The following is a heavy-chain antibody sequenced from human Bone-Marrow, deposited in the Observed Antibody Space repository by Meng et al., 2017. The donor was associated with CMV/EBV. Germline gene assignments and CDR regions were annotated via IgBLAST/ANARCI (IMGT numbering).Heavy chain of an antibody. CDR1: AFTFRGYT. Sequence: SAAAFTFRGYTMTCFRQATGEGLGWVTAISGDGSGIYYADSVKGRFSISRDNSKTTLYLLLNSLRVDDTAEYYCAKAVVGFPYYLEYWGQGTLVTVSS. CDR3: AKAVVGFPYYLEY. CDR2: ISGDGSGI. J-gene: IGHJ4*02. D-gene: IGHD3-16*01. V-gene: IGHV3-23*01.